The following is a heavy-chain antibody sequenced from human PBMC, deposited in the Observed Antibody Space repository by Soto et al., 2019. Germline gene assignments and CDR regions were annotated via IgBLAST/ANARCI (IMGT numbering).Heavy chain of an antibody. CDR2: IYWSGDE. J-gene: IGHJ3*02. CDR3: ARGLATLPVFAFDI. Sequence: SGPTLVNPTQTLTLTCSFSGFSLSTSGVGVGWIRQSPGKALEWLALIYWSGDEHYRPSLKSRLSITKDTSKNHVVLIMTDMDPVDTAAYYCARGLATLPVFAFDIWGQGTMVTVSS. V-gene: IGHV2-5*01. D-gene: IGHD6-6*01. CDR1: GFSLSTSGVG.